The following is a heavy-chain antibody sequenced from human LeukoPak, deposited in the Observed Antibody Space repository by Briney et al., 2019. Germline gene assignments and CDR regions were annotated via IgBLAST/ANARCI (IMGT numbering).Heavy chain of an antibody. CDR1: GYTFTGDY. J-gene: IGHJ4*02. CDR3: ARWDGYNDGVDY. CDR2: INPNSGGT. Sequence: ASVKVSCKASGYTFTGDYMHWVRQAPGQGLEWMGWINPNSGGTNYAQKFQGRVTMTRDTSISTAYMELSRLRSDDTAVYYCARWDGYNDGVDYWGQGTLVTVSS. V-gene: IGHV1-2*02. D-gene: IGHD5-24*01.